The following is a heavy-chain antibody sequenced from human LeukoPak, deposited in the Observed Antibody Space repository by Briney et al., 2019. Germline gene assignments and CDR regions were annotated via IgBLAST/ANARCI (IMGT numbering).Heavy chain of an antibody. D-gene: IGHD3-16*01. J-gene: IGHJ3*01. CDR1: GGSVSSSSLY. Sequence: SETLSLTCTVSGGSVSSSSLYWGWLRQPPGKGLEWIATIYYSRRSYYNPSLKSRITISLDTSRNQFSLKLTSVAAAAPAFYYCAYSAAPACYDTIGSDTFDVWGVGTMVTVSS. V-gene: IGHV4-39*01. CDR2: IYYSRRS. CDR3: AYSAAPACYDTIGSDTFDV.